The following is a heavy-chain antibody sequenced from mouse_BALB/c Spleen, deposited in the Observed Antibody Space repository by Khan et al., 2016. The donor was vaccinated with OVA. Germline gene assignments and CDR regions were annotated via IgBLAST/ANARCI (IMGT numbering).Heavy chain of an antibody. V-gene: IGHV3-8*02. CDR2: IIYTGYT. J-gene: IGHJ3*01. CDR1: GDSITTGY. D-gene: IGHD2-14*01. CDR3: ARSTDRYAFVY. Sequence: EVKLLESGPSLVKPSQTLSLTCSVTGDSITTGYWNWIRKFPGNKLEYMGYIIYTGYTYYNPSLTSRISITRHTSNNQYYLQLNSVTDEDTATYYCARSTDRYAFVYWGQGTLVTVSA.